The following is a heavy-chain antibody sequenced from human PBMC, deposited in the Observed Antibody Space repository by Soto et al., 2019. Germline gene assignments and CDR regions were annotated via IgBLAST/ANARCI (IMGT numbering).Heavy chain of an antibody. J-gene: IGHJ6*02. CDR1: GFTFSSFG. CDR2: IWYDGSKR. V-gene: IGHV3-33*01. Sequence: QVQVVESGGGVVQPGRSLRLSCAASGFTFSSFGMHWVRQAPGKGLEWVSLIWYDGSKRLYGDSVKGRFTISRDNSRNTVYVQRDSLRADDTAVYYCARDASYYSLWSGYYPSRNGMDVWGQGTTVTVSS. D-gene: IGHD3-3*01. CDR3: ARDASYYSLWSGYYPSRNGMDV.